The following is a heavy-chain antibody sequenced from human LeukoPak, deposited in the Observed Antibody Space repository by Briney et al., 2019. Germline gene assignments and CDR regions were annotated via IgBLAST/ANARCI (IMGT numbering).Heavy chain of an antibody. Sequence: PSETLSLTCAVYGGSFSGYYWSWIRQPPGKGMEWIGEINHSGSTNYNPSLKSRVTISVDTFKNQFSLKLSSVTAADTAVYYCAAIWFGEFSFDYWGQGTLVTVSS. CDR2: INHSGST. V-gene: IGHV4-34*01. CDR3: AAIWFGEFSFDY. CDR1: GGSFSGYY. J-gene: IGHJ4*02. D-gene: IGHD3-10*01.